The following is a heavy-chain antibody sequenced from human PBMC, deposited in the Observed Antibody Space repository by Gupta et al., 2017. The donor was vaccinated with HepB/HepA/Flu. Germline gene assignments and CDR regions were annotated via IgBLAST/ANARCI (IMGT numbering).Heavy chain of an antibody. CDR1: GFTFSSYG. D-gene: IGHD1-26*01. J-gene: IGHJ5*02. CDR2: IWYDGSNK. Sequence: QVQLVESGGGVVQPGRSLRLSCAASGFTFSSYGMHWVRQAPGKGLEWVAVIWYDGSNKYYADSVKGRFTISRDNSKNTLYLQMNSLRAEDTAVYYCARAIVGATTRGVFDPWGQGTLVTVSS. V-gene: IGHV3-33*01. CDR3: ARAIVGATTRGVFDP.